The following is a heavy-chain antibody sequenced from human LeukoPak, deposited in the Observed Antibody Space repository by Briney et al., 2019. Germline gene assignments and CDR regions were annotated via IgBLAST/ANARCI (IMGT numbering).Heavy chain of an antibody. Sequence: GSLRLSCAASGFTFSTYWMGWVRQSPGKGLEWVANIKQDGSEKHYVDSVKGRFTISRDNTKNSPYLQMNSLRAEDTAVYYCARAYQLPLFWGQGTLVTVSS. CDR1: GFTFSTYW. CDR2: IKQDGSEK. D-gene: IGHD2-2*01. CDR3: ARAYQLPLF. V-gene: IGHV3-7*01. J-gene: IGHJ4*02.